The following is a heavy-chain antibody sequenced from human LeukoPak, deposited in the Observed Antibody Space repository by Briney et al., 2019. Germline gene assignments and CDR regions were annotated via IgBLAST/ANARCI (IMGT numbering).Heavy chain of an antibody. J-gene: IGHJ4*02. D-gene: IGHD3-16*01. Sequence: GGSLRLSCAASGFTFSSYSMNWVRQAPGKGLEWVSSISSSSSYIYYADSVKGRFTISRDNSKSTVSLQMTSLTPEDTAIYYCAKEGPYDSSTVRLDFWGQGTLVAVSS. CDR3: AKEGPYDSSTVRLDF. CDR2: ISSSSSYI. CDR1: GFTFSSYS. V-gene: IGHV3-21*01.